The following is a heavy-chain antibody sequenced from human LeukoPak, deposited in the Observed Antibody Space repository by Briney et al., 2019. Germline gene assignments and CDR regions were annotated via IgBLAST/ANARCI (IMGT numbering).Heavy chain of an antibody. Sequence: SETLSLTCTVSGGSISSSLYYWGWIRQPPGKGLEWIGSIYYSGTTYYNPSLRSRVTISVDTSKNQFSLKLRSVTAADTAVYYCARLDYYDSKYYFDFWGQGTLVTVSS. V-gene: IGHV4-39*01. CDR1: GGSISSSLYY. CDR3: ARLDYYDSKYYFDF. J-gene: IGHJ4*02. CDR2: IYYSGTT. D-gene: IGHD3-22*01.